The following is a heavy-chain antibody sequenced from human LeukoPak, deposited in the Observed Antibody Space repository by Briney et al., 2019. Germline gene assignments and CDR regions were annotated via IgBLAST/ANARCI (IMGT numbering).Heavy chain of an antibody. Sequence: SETLSLTCTVSGGSISSGGYYWSWIRQHPGKGLEWIGYIYYSGSTYYNPSLKSRVTISVDTSKNQFSLKLSSVTAADTAVYYCAGVAVVPAAIVGHWGQGTLVTVSS. J-gene: IGHJ4*02. CDR2: IYYSGST. CDR1: GGSISSGGYY. D-gene: IGHD2-2*01. CDR3: AGVAVVPAAIVGH. V-gene: IGHV4-31*03.